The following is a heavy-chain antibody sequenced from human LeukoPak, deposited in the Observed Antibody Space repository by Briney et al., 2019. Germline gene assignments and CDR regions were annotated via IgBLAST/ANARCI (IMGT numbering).Heavy chain of an antibody. CDR2: IYSGGAT. CDR3: ARGYGPDY. D-gene: IGHD2-15*01. CDR1: GFTVSSTY. Sequence: GGSLRLSCAASGFTVSSTYMNWVRQAPGKGLEWVSVIYSGGATYYADSVKGRFTISRDNSKNTLYLQMNSLRAGDTAVYYCARGYGPDYWGQGTLVTVSS. J-gene: IGHJ4*02. V-gene: IGHV3-53*01.